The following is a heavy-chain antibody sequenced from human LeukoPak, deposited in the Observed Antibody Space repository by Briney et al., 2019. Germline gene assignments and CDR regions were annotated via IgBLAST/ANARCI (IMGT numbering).Heavy chain of an antibody. CDR2: INHSGST. D-gene: IGHD2-2*01. CDR3: ARGGIYCSSTSCSQYYFDY. CDR1: GGSFSGYY. V-gene: IGHV4-34*01. J-gene: IGHJ4*02. Sequence: SETLSLTCAVYGGSFSGYYWSWIRQPPGKGLEWIGEINHSGSTNYNPSLKSRVTISVDTSKNQFSLKLSSVTAADTAVYYCARGGIYCSSTSCSQYYFDYWGQGTLVTVSS.